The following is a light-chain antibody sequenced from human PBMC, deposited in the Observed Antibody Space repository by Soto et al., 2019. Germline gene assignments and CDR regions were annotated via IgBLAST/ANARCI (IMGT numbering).Light chain of an antibody. CDR1: QDISRF. CDR3: LQHNTYPYT. V-gene: IGKV1-17*03. Sequence: DVQMTQSPSAMSASVGDRVTITCRASQDISRFVAWFQHKPGRAPERLIYETSNLQPGVPSRFSGSGSGTEFTLAISGLQPQDFATYYCLQHNTYPYTFGQGTKLVIK. CDR2: ETS. J-gene: IGKJ2*01.